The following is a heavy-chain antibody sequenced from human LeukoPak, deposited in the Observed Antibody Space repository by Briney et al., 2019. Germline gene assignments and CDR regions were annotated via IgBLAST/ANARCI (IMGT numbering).Heavy chain of an antibody. CDR1: CGSISSGSYY. CDR2: IYTSGST. V-gene: IGHV4-61*02. J-gene: IGHJ6*03. D-gene: IGHD6-13*01. Sequence: SETLSLTCTLSCGSISSGSYYWSWIRQPAGKGLEWIRRIYTSGSTNYNPSLKSRVTISVDTSKNQFSLKLSSVTAADTAVYYCARGSLYSSSWYRVTLDYYYYMDVWGKGTTVTISS. CDR3: ARGSLYSSSWYRVTLDYYYYMDV.